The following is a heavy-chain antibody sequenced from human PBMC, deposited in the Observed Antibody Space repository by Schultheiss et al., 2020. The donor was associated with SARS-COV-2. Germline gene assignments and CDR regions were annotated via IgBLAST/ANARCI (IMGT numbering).Heavy chain of an antibody. CDR1: GYPFSSYG. Sequence: ASVKVSCKASGYPFSSYGINWVRQAPGQGLEWMGWISVYNGNTDYAQKFQGRVTMTTDTSTSTAYMELRSLRSDDTAVYYCARGITIFGVYFDYWGQGTLVTVSS. CDR2: ISVYNGNT. CDR3: ARGITIFGVYFDY. V-gene: IGHV1-18*01. D-gene: IGHD3-3*01. J-gene: IGHJ4*02.